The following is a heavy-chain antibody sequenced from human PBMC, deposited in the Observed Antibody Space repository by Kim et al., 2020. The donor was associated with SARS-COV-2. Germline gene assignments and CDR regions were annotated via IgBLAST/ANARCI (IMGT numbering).Heavy chain of an antibody. V-gene: IGHV7-4-1*02. CDR3: ARDYPYCSGGSCYDGWFDP. CDR1: GYTFTSYA. J-gene: IGHJ5*02. D-gene: IGHD2-15*01. Sequence: ASVKVSCKASGYTFTSYAMNWVRQAPGQGLEWMGWINTNTGNPTCAQGFTGRFVFSLDTSVSTAYLQISSLKAEDTAVYYCARDYPYCSGGSCYDGWFDPWGQGTLVTVSS. CDR2: INTNTGNP.